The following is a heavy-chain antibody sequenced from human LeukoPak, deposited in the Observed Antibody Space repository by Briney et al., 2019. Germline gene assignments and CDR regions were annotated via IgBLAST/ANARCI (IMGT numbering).Heavy chain of an antibody. CDR3: ARERGLYYDSSVFDY. CDR1: GGTFSSYA. D-gene: IGHD3-22*01. CDR2: IIPIFGTA. Sequence: ASVKVSCKASGGTFSSYAISWVRQAPGQGLEWMGGIIPIFGTANYAQKFQGRVTITADESTSTAYMELSSLRSEDTAEYYCARERGLYYDSSVFDYWGQGTLVTVSS. V-gene: IGHV1-69*13. J-gene: IGHJ4*02.